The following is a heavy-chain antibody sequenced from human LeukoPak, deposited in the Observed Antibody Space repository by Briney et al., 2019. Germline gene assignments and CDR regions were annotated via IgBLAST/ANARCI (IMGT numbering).Heavy chain of an antibody. D-gene: IGHD5-12*01. Sequence: GGSLRLSCAASGFTFSSYAMSWVRQAPGKGLEWVSAISGSGGSTYYADSVKGRFTISRDNSNHTLYLQMNSLRAEDTAVYYCAKDHREYSGYDFDYWGQGTLVTVSS. V-gene: IGHV3-23*01. CDR3: AKDHREYSGYDFDY. CDR2: ISGSGGST. CDR1: GFTFSSYA. J-gene: IGHJ4*02.